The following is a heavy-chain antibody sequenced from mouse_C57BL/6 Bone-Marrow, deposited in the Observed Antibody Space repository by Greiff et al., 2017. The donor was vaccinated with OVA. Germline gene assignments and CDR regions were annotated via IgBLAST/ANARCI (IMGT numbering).Heavy chain of an antibody. CDR1: GFSLTSYA. CDR3: ARSITTVVDPYYFDY. CDR2: IWTGGGT. Sequence: VMLVESGPGLVAPSQSLSITCTVSGFSLTSYAISWVRQPPGKGLEWLGVIWTGGGTNYNSALKSRLSISKDNSKSQVFLKMNSLQTDDTARYYCARSITTVVDPYYFDYWGQGTTLTVSS. J-gene: IGHJ2*01. D-gene: IGHD1-1*01. V-gene: IGHV2-9-1*01.